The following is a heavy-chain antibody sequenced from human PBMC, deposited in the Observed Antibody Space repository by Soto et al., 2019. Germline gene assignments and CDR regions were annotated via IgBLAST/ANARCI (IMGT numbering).Heavy chain of an antibody. Sequence: DEQLVESGGGSLQPGESLRLSCAASGFSFRNYAMTWVRQSPGKGLEWVSLISSGGGTTNYAHSVKRRFSISRDNYRKMLYLKMHGLRSEDTALYYCAKLKGGLGRFYGMDAWGQGTMVIVSS. CDR2: ISSGGGTT. CDR1: GFSFRNYA. D-gene: IGHD3-3*01. J-gene: IGHJ6*01. V-gene: IGHV3-23*04. CDR3: AKLKGGLGRFYGMDA.